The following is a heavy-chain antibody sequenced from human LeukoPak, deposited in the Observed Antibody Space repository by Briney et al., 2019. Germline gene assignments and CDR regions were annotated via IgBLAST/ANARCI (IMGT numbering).Heavy chain of an antibody. CDR2: ISSSSSTI. D-gene: IGHD2-15*01. CDR3: ARESYPGEYCSGGSCYIGMDV. V-gene: IGHV3-48*02. CDR1: GFSFSRYS. J-gene: IGHJ6*02. Sequence: GGSLRLSCAASGFSFSRYSMNWVRQAPGKGLEWVSYISSSSSTIYYADSVKGRFTISRDNAKNSLYLQMNSLRDEDTAVYYCARESYPGEYCSGGSCYIGMDVWGQGTTVTVSS.